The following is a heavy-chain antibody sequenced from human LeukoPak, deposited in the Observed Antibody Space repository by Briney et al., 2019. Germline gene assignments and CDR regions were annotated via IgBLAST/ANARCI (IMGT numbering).Heavy chain of an antibody. CDR2: INHSGST. D-gene: IGHD6-19*01. CDR1: GGSFSGYY. J-gene: IGHJ3*02. Sequence: SETLSLTCAVYGGSFSGYYWSWIRQPPGKGLEWIGEINHSGSTNYNPSLKSRVTISVDTSKNQFSLKLSSVTAADTAVYYCARAAPNSSGWYQHRPRDAFDIWGQGTMVTVSS. CDR3: ARAAPNSSGWYQHRPRDAFDI. V-gene: IGHV4-34*01.